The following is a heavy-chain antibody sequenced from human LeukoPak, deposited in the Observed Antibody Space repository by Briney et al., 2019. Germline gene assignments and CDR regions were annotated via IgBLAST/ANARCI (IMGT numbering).Heavy chain of an antibody. CDR1: GFTFSSYS. CDR2: IRSGSSSYI. J-gene: IGHJ4*02. D-gene: IGHD3-22*01. Sequence: GGSLRLSCAASGFTFSSYSMNWVRQAPGRGLEWVSYIRSGSSSYIYYADSVKGRFTISRDNAKNSLYLQMNSLRAEDTAVYYCARGGYYDSSGYSDWGQGTLVTVSS. V-gene: IGHV3-21*05. CDR3: ARGGYYDSSGYSD.